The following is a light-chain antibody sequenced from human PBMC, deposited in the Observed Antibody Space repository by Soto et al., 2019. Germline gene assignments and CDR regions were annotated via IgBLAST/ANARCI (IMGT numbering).Light chain of an antibody. J-gene: IGLJ1*01. Sequence: SVLTQPASVSGSPGQSLTISCTGTSSDVGGYNYVSWYQHHPGKAPKLIIYDVSNRPSGVSIRFSGSKSDNTASLTISGLQPEDEADYHCSSYTTSNTRQIVFGTGTKLTVL. CDR1: SSDVGGYNY. CDR3: SSYTTSNTRQIV. V-gene: IGLV2-14*03. CDR2: DVS.